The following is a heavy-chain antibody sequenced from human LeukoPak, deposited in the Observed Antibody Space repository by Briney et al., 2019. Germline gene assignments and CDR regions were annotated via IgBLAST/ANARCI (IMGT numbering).Heavy chain of an antibody. CDR3: ARRTSDYGDTSGVHLDY. CDR2: INPKTGVT. V-gene: IGHV1-2*02. CDR1: GYTFTDYY. Sequence: ASVKVSCKASGYTFTDYYLHWVRQAPGHGLEWMGWINPKTGVTKYAQNFQRRVTMTRDTSISTAYMELSRLRTDDTAVYYCARRTSDYGDTSGVHLDYWGQGTLVTVSS. J-gene: IGHJ4*02. D-gene: IGHD4-23*01.